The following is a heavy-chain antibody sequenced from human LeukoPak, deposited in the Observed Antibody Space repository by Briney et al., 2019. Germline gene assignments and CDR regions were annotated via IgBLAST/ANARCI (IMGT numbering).Heavy chain of an antibody. D-gene: IGHD2-15*01. Sequence: GGSLRLSCAASGFTFSSYAMHWVRQAPGKGLEWVAVISYDGSNKYYADSVKGRFTISRDNSKNTLYLQMNSLRAEDTAVYYCARGPDIVVVGAAYYFDYWGQGTLVTVSS. CDR2: ISYDGSNK. CDR1: GFTFSSYA. J-gene: IGHJ4*02. V-gene: IGHV3-30-3*01. CDR3: ARGPDIVVVGAAYYFDY.